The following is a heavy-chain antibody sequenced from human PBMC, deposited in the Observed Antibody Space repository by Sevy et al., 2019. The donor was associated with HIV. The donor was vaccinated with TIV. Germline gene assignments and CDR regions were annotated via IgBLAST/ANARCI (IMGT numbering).Heavy chain of an antibody. J-gene: IGHJ4*02. CDR1: GFTFSSYE. CDR2: ISSSGTSI. V-gene: IGHV3-48*03. Sequence: GGSLRLSCAASGFTFSSYEMNWVRQAPGKGLEWISYISSSGTSIYYADSVKGRFTISRDSPKNSLYLQMNSLRAKDTAVYYCARGPHYYYDSSAFFDYWGQGTLVTVSS. CDR3: ARGPHYYYDSSAFFDY. D-gene: IGHD3-22*01.